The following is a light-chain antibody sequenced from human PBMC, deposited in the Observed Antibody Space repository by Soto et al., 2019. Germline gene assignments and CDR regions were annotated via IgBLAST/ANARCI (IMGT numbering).Light chain of an antibody. CDR3: CSYATSSTYV. J-gene: IGLJ1*01. CDR2: EGS. V-gene: IGLV2-23*01. Sequence: QSALTQPASVSGSPEQSITISCTGTSSDVGNYNLVSWYQQHPGKAPKLMIYEGSKRPSGVSNRFSGSKSGNTASLTISGLQAEDEADYYCCSYATSSTYVFGTGTKVTVL. CDR1: SSDVGNYNL.